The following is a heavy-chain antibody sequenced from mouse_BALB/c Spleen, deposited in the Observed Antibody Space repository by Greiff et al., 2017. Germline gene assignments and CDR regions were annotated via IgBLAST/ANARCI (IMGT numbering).Heavy chain of an antibody. CDR2: INPYNDGT. V-gene: IGHV1-14*01. CDR3: AREGIWDGYYWFAY. CDR1: GYTFTSYV. Sequence: EVQLQQSGPELVKPGASVKMSCKASGYTFTSYVMHWVKQKPGQGLEWIGYINPYNDGTKYNEKFKGKATLTSDKSSSTAYMELSSLTSEDSAVYYCAREGIWDGYYWFAYWGQGTLVTVSA. J-gene: IGHJ3*01. D-gene: IGHD2-3*01.